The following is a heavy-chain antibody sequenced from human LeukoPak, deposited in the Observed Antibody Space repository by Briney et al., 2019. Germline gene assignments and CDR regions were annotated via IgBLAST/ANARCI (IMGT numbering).Heavy chain of an antibody. CDR1: GGSISSGGYY. Sequence: PSETLSLTCTVSGGSISSGGYYWSWIRQHPGKGLEWIGYIYYSGSTYYNPSLKSRVTISVDTSKNQFSLKLSSVTAADTAVYYCARSGPLGAAAEIDYWGQGTLVTVSS. J-gene: IGHJ4*02. V-gene: IGHV4-31*03. CDR3: ARSGPLGAAAEIDY. CDR2: IYYSGST. D-gene: IGHD6-13*01.